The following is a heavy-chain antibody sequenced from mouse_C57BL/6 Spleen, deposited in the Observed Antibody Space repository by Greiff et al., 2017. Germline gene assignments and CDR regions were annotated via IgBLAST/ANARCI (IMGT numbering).Heavy chain of an antibody. D-gene: IGHD1-1*01. V-gene: IGHV5-4*01. CDR1: GFTFSSYA. Sequence: EVQLQESGGGLVKPGGSLKLSCAASGFTFSSYAMSWVRQTPEKRLEWVATISDGGSYTYYPDNVKGRFTISRDNAKNNLYLQMSHLKSEDTAMYYCAREPPYYYGSSYWYFDVWGTGTTVTVSS. J-gene: IGHJ1*03. CDR3: AREPPYYYGSSYWYFDV. CDR2: ISDGGSYT.